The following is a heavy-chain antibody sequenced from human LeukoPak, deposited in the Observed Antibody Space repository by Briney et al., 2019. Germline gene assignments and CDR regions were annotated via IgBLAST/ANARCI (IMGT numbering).Heavy chain of an antibody. Sequence: SVKVSCKASGGTFSSYAISWVRQAPGQGLEWVGGIIPIFGTANYAQKFQGRVTITADESTSTAYMELSSLRSEDTAVYYCARDVGYTAMMPDYWGQGTLVTVSS. D-gene: IGHD5-18*01. V-gene: IGHV1-69*13. CDR1: GGTFSSYA. J-gene: IGHJ4*02. CDR3: ARDVGYTAMMPDY. CDR2: IIPIFGTA.